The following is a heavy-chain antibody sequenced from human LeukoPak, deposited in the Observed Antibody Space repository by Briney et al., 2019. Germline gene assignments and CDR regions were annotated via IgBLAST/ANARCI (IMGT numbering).Heavy chain of an antibody. V-gene: IGHV3-21*01. D-gene: IGHD4-17*01. J-gene: IGHJ4*02. CDR3: AKFSSYGDYAGPNDY. CDR1: GFTFSSYS. CDR2: ISSSSYI. Sequence: GGSLRLSCAASGFTFSSYSMNWVRQAPGKGLEWVSSISSSSYIYYADSVKGRFTISRDNAKNSLYLQMNSLRAEDTAVYYCAKFSSYGDYAGPNDYWGQGTLVTVSS.